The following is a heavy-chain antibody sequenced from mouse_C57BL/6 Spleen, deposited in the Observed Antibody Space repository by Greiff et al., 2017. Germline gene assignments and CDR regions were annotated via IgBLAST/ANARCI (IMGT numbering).Heavy chain of an antibody. D-gene: IGHD1-1*01. V-gene: IGHV1-82*01. CDR3: ARMGYYGSSHYAMDY. J-gene: IGHJ4*01. CDR2: IYPGDGDT. CDR1: GYAFSSSW. Sequence: VQVVESGPELVKPGASVKISCKASGYAFSSSWMNWVKQRPGKGLEWIGRIYPGDGDTNYNGKFKGKATLTADKSSSTAYMQLSSLTSEDSAVYFCARMGYYGSSHYAMDYWGQGTSVTVSS.